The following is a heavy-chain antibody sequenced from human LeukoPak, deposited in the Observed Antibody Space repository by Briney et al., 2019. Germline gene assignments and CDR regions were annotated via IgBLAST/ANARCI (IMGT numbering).Heavy chain of an antibody. CDR2: ISGSGGST. J-gene: IGHJ4*02. V-gene: IGHV3-23*01. Sequence: GGSPRLSCAASGFTFSSYAMSWVRQAPGKGLEWVSAISGSGGSTYYADSVKGRFTISRDNSKNTLYLQMNSLRAEDTAVYYCAKARGGGSSWYYFDYWGQGTLVTVSS. CDR3: AKARGGGSSWYYFDY. D-gene: IGHD6-13*01. CDR1: GFTFSSYA.